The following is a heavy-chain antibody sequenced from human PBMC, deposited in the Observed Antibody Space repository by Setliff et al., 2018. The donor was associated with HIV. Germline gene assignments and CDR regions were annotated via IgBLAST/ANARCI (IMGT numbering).Heavy chain of an antibody. V-gene: IGHV3-30*01. CDR2: ILYDGSNK. J-gene: IGHJ4*02. Sequence: LRLSCAASGFTFSSHTMHWVRQAPGKGLEWVALILYDGSNKYYPGSVKGRFTISRDNSKNMVYLQMNSLRAEDTALYYCAKVKVPTTDLYFLDYWGQGTPVTVSS. CDR1: GFTFSSHT. CDR3: AKVKVPTTDLYFLDY. D-gene: IGHD1-1*01.